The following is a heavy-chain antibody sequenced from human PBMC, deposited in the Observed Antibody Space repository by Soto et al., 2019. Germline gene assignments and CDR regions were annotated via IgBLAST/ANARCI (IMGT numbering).Heavy chain of an antibody. Sequence: GGSLRLSCVASGFTFDDYAMHWVRQIPGKGLQWVSGISWSTSSIGYGASLRGRFLISRDNANNSLYLQMNDLRPEDTALYYCGKASSTNSWSPIDYWGQGNMVTFS. D-gene: IGHD3-3*01. J-gene: IGHJ4*02. CDR1: GFTFDDYA. CDR3: GKASSTNSWSPIDY. V-gene: IGHV3-9*01. CDR2: ISWSTSSI.